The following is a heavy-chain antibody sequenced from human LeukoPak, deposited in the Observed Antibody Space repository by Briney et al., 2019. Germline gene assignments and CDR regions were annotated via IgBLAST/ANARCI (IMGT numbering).Heavy chain of an antibody. D-gene: IGHD3-22*01. J-gene: IGHJ3*02. V-gene: IGHV4-59*01. CDR2: LYYSGYS. CDR1: GGSISSYY. Sequence: SETLSLTCTVSGGSISSYYRSWIRQPPGKGLEWIGYLYYSGYSNYNPSLKSRVTISVDTSKNQFSLKLSSVTAADTAVYYCARDGYHDAFDIWGQGTMVTVSS. CDR3: ARDGYHDAFDI.